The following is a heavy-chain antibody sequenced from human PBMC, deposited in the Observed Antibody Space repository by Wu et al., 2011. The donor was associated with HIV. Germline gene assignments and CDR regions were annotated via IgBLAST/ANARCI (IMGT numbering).Heavy chain of an antibody. Sequence: VQRGAVVGVRWKKPGSSVKVXCKASGGTFSSYAISWVRQAPGQGLEWMGRIIPIFGTANYAQKFQGRVTITADKSTSTAYMELSSLRSEDTAVYYCAREVDIVAIEAFDIWGQGTMVTVSS. CDR2: IIPIFGTA. CDR1: GGTFSSYA. CDR3: AREVDIVAIEAFDI. V-gene: IGHV1-69*14. J-gene: IGHJ3*02. D-gene: IGHD5-12*01.